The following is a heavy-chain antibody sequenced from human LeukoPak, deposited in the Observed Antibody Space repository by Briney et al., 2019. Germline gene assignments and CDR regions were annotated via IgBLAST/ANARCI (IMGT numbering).Heavy chain of an antibody. CDR3: ARLKDNWNDGAFDI. J-gene: IGHJ3*02. Sequence: SETLSLTCAVYGGSFSGYYWSWIRQPPGKGREWIGEINHSGSTNYNPSLKSRVTISVDTSKNQFSLKLSSVTAADTAVYYCARLKDNWNDGAFDIWGQGTMVTVSS. D-gene: IGHD1-20*01. CDR2: INHSGST. V-gene: IGHV4-34*01. CDR1: GGSFSGYY.